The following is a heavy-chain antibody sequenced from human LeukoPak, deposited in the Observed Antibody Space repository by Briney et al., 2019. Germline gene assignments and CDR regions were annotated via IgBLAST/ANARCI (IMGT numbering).Heavy chain of an antibody. CDR3: ARGMGAGTYRRYDF. J-gene: IGHJ4*02. D-gene: IGHD3-10*01. CDR1: GYSFTAYN. CDR2: ITPSNGAT. V-gene: IGHV1-2*02. Sequence: ASVKVSCKASGYSFTAYNIHWVRQAPGQGLEWMGWITPSNGATDYAQQFQGRVSMTRDTSINTVYLELNNLISDDTAVYYCARGMGAGTYRRYDFWGQGTLVTVSS.